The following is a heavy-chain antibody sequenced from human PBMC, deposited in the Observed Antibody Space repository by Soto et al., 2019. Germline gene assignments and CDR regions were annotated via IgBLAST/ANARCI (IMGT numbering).Heavy chain of an antibody. Sequence: SETLSLTCAVCGGSFSGYYWSWIRQPPGKGLEWIGEINHSGSTNYNPSLKSRVTISVDTSKNQFSLKLSSVTAADTAVYYCARGRASGYWGQGTLVTVSS. J-gene: IGHJ4*02. CDR3: ARGRASGY. D-gene: IGHD3-10*01. V-gene: IGHV4-34*01. CDR2: INHSGST. CDR1: GGSFSGYY.